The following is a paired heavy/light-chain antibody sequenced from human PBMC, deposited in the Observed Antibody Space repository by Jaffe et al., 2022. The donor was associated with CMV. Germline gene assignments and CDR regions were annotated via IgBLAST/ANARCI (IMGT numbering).Heavy chain of an antibody. J-gene: IGHJ6*02. CDR1: GFTLSHSA. V-gene: IGHV1-58*01. D-gene: IGHD3-3*01. Sequence: QMQLVQSGPEVKKPGTSVRVSCTASGFTLSHSAVQWVRQARGQRLEWIGWIVVDNGGTNYAQKFHERVTVTRDMSTGTAYMELGSLRSEDTAIYYCAASAHYDFRHLYGFDVWGQGTTVTVSS. CDR3: AASAHYDFRHLYGFDV. CDR2: IVVDNGGT.
Light chain of an antibody. CDR1: QSVFASATNKNY. Sequence: DIVMTQSPDSLAVSLGERATISCKSSQSVFASATNKNYLAWYQQRPGQPPKLLIYWASTRESGVPDRFSGSGSGTDFTLTISRLQAEDVTVYYCQQYYGTPHTYGQGTKLEIK. CDR3: QQYYGTPHT. CDR2: WAS. V-gene: IGKV4-1*01. J-gene: IGKJ2*01.